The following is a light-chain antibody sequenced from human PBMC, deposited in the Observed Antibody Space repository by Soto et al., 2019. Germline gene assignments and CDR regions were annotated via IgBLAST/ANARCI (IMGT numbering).Light chain of an antibody. CDR3: QSYDSDTVI. V-gene: IGLV6-57*01. CDR2: EDN. CDR1: SGSIASNY. J-gene: IGLJ2*01. Sequence: NFMLTQPHSVSESPGQTVTISCTRSSGSIASNYVQSYQQRPGSSPTIVIYEDNQIPSGVPARLSGALDSSSSSASLTIFGLKSEDEADYYCQSYDSDTVIFGGGTKLTVL.